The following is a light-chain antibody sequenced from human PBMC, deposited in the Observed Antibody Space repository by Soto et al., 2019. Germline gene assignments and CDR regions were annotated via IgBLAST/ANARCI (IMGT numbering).Light chain of an antibody. CDR1: QSISSY. CDR2: AAS. V-gene: IGKV1-39*01. CDR3: QQSYSTPFT. J-gene: IGKJ3*01. Sequence: DLQMTQSPSSLSASVGDRVTITCRASQSISSYLNWYQQKPGKAPKLLIYAASSLQSGVPSRFSGSGSVKDFTLTISSLQPEDFATYYGQQSYSTPFTCGPGTKVDIK.